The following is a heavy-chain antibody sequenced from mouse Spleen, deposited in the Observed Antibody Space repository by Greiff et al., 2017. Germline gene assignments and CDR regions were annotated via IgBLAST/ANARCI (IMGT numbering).Heavy chain of an antibody. CDR3: ASIYYDYDGTSLYYYAMDY. CDR1: GFSLTSYG. D-gene: IGHD2-4*01. V-gene: IGHV2-2*01. Sequence: QVHVKQSGPGLVQPSQSLSITCTVSGFSLTSYGVHWVRQSPGKGLEWLGVIWSGGSTDYNAAFISRLSISKDNSKSQVFFKMNSLQADDTAIYYCASIYYDYDGTSLYYYAMDYWGQGTSVTVSS. CDR2: IWSGGST. J-gene: IGHJ4*01.